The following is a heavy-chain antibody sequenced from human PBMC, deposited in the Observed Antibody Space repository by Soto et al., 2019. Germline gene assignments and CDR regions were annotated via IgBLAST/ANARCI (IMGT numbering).Heavy chain of an antibody. Sequence: GGSLRLSCAASGFTFSSYGMHWVRQTPGKGLEWVAVIWYDGSNKYYADSVKGRFTISRDNSKNTLYLQMNSLRAEDTAVYYCARDDPRGGYFDYWGQGTLVTVSS. CDR3: ARDDPRGGYFDY. J-gene: IGHJ4*02. CDR1: GFTFSSYG. V-gene: IGHV3-33*01. CDR2: IWYDGSNK. D-gene: IGHD2-15*01.